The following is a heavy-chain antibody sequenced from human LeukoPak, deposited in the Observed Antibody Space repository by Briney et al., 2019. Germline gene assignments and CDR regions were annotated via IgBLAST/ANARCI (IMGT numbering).Heavy chain of an antibody. J-gene: IGHJ4*02. CDR2: ISYDGRNK. Sequence: GGSLRLSCAASGFTFRSYGIHWVRQAPGKGLEWVTIISYDGRNKYYADSVKGRFTISRDNSKNTLYLQMSSLRAEDTAIYYCARGGPNGLFPYPFDFWGQGTRVIVSA. CDR3: ARGGPNGLFPYPFDF. V-gene: IGHV3-30*04. CDR1: GFTFRSYG. D-gene: IGHD3-22*01.